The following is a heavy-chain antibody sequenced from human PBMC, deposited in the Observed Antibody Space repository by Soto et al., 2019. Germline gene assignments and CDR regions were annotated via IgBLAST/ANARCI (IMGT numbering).Heavy chain of an antibody. J-gene: IGHJ6*02. CDR2: ISAYNGNT. D-gene: IGHD2-21*02. CDR3: AIHCGGDCYFQGGMDV. V-gene: IGHV1-18*04. CDR1: GYTFTSYG. Sequence: QVQLVQSGAEVKKPGASVKVSCKASGYTFTSYGISWVRQAPGQGLEWMGWISAYNGNTNYAQKLQGRVTMTTDTSTSPAYMELRSLRSDDTAVYYCAIHCGGDCYFQGGMDVWGQGTTVTVSS.